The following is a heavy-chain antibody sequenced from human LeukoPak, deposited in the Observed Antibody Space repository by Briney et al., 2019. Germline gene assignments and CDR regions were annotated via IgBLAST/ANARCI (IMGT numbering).Heavy chain of an antibody. Sequence: SETLSLTCSVSGDSMRNHYWSWIRQPAGEGLEWIGRIYSSGSAYYNPSLKSRVTMSVDTSKNQFSLKLSSVTAADTAVYYCARDAYYYDTGGYFQTDYWGQGTLVTVSS. J-gene: IGHJ4*02. V-gene: IGHV4-4*07. CDR2: IYSSGSA. CDR1: GDSMRNHY. CDR3: ARDAYYYDTGGYFQTDY. D-gene: IGHD3-22*01.